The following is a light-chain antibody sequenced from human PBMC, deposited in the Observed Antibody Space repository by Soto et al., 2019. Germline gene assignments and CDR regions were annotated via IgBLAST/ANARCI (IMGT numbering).Light chain of an antibody. CDR2: DAS. J-gene: IGKJ4*01. CDR3: QQYDNPPTLT. CDR1: QDISNY. V-gene: IGKV1-33*01. Sequence: DIQMTQSPSSLSASVGDRVTITCQASQDISNYLNWYQQKPGKAHKLLIYDASNLETGVPSRFSGSGSGTDFTFTISSLQPEDIATYYCQQYDNPPTLTFGGGTKVEIK.